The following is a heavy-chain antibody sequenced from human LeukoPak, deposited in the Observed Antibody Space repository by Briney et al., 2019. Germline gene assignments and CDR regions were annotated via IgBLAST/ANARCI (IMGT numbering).Heavy chain of an antibody. CDR2: ISGSGGST. J-gene: IGHJ4*02. Sequence: GGSLRLSCAASGFTFSSYWMHWVRQAPGKGLEWVSAISGSGGSTFYADSVKGRFTISRDNSKNTLYLQMNSLRAEDTAVYYCGRRAYSSGWYYFDYWGQGTLVTVSS. CDR3: GRRAYSSGWYYFDY. V-gene: IGHV3-23*01. D-gene: IGHD6-19*01. CDR1: GFTFSSYW.